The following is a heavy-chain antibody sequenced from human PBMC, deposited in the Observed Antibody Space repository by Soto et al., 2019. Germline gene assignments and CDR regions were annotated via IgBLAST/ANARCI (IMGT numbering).Heavy chain of an antibody. CDR2: ISFDGSNK. J-gene: IGHJ4*02. Sequence: GGSLRLSCAASGFSFSSYGMHWVRQAPGTGLEWVAVISFDGSNKYYGDSVKGRSTISRDNSKNTLYLQMNSLRAEDTAVYYCARDQGGWDDYDILTGYEIDYWGQGTLVTVSS. CDR3: ARDQGGWDDYDILTGYEIDY. D-gene: IGHD3-9*01. CDR1: GFSFSSYG. V-gene: IGHV3-30*03.